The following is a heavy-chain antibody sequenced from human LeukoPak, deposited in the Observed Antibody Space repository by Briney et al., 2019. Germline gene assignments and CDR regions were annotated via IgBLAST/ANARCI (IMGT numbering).Heavy chain of an antibody. CDR3: ARHMMGPREYNWFDP. CDR1: GFSFTSYW. Sequence: GESLKISCKGSGFSFTSYWIGWVRQMPGKGLEWMGIIYPGDSDTRYSPSFQGQVTISADKSISTAYLQWSSLKASDTAMYYCARHMMGPREYNWFDPWGQGTLVTVSS. D-gene: IGHD3-10*01. J-gene: IGHJ5*02. V-gene: IGHV5-51*01. CDR2: IYPGDSDT.